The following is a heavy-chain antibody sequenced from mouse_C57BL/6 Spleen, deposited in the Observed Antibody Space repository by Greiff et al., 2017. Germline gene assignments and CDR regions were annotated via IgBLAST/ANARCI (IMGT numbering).Heavy chain of an antibody. CDR1: GYTFTSYW. J-gene: IGHJ3*01. Sequence: QVQLQQPGAELVKPGASVKLSCKASGYTFTSYWMQWVKQRPGQGLEWIGEIDPSDSYTNYNQKFKGKATLTVDTSSGTAYMQLSSLTSEDSAVYYCARVDYSNYEFAYWGQGTLVTVSA. CDR3: ARVDYSNYEFAY. V-gene: IGHV1-50*01. D-gene: IGHD2-5*01. CDR2: IDPSDSYT.